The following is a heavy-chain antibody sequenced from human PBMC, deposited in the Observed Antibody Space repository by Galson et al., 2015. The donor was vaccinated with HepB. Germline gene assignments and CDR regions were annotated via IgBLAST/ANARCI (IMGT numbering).Heavy chain of an antibody. CDR2: ISAHNGNT. D-gene: IGHD3-10*01. CDR3: ARGHHYYGSGSYSDY. CDR1: GYTFTSYG. V-gene: IGHV1-18*01. J-gene: IGHJ4*02. Sequence: SVKVSCKASGYTFTSYGISWVRQAPGQGLEWLGWISAHNGNTNYVQNLQGRVTMTTDTSTSTAYMELRSLRSDDTAVYYCARGHHYYGSGSYSDYWGQGTLVTVSS.